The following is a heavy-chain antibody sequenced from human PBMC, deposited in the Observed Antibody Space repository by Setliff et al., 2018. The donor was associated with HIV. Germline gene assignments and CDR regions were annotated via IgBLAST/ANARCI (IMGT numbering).Heavy chain of an antibody. CDR2: IYYNGRT. Sequence: PSETLSLTCTVSGGSISSGGYYWNWIRQYPVKGLEWIGHIYYNGRTLFNPALGTRLNMSVDTSENRFSLHLNSVTAADTAVYYCVRERRRSPLSYGLDVWGQGTLVTVSS. CDR3: VRERRRSPLSYGLDV. V-gene: IGHV4-31*03. J-gene: IGHJ6*02. CDR1: GGSISSGGYY.